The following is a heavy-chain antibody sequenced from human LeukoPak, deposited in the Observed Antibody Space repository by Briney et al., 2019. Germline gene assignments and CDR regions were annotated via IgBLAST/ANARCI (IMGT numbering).Heavy chain of an antibody. V-gene: IGHV1-69*06. CDR2: IIPIFGTA. D-gene: IGHD3-10*02. Sequence: SVKVSCKASGGTFSSYAISWVRQAPGQGLEWMGRIIPIFGTANYAQKFQGRVTITADKSTSTAYMELSSLRAEDTAVYYCARDRGPYVAIGNNWLDPWGQGTLVTVSS. J-gene: IGHJ5*02. CDR3: ARDRGPYVAIGNNWLDP. CDR1: GGTFSSYA.